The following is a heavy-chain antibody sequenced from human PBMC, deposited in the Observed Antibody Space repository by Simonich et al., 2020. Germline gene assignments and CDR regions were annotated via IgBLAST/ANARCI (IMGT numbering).Heavy chain of an antibody. CDR1: GYSISSGYY. CDR3: ARVGYSNYYYYGMDV. V-gene: IGHV4-38-2*01. CDR2: IYHRGST. D-gene: IGHD6-13*01. J-gene: IGHJ6*02. Sequence: QVQLQESGPGLVKPSETLSLTCAVSGYSISSGYYWGWIRQPQGKGLAWIGSIYHRGSTYYNPSLKRRVTISVDTSKNQFSLKLSSVTAADTAVYYCARVGYSNYYYYGMDVWGQGTTVTVSS.